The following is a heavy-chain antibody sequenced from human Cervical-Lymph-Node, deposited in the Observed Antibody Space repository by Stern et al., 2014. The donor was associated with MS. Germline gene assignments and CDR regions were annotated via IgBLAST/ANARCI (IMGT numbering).Heavy chain of an antibody. CDR3: ARPWGFGELRDAFDI. V-gene: IGHV5-51*01. D-gene: IGHD3-10*01. J-gene: IGHJ3*02. Sequence: VQLVQSGAEVKKPGESLKISCKGSGYSLTSYWNGWVRRMPGKGLAWLGIIYPVDSDTRYSPSFQGQVTISADKSISTAYLQWSSLKASDTAMYYCARPWGFGELRDAFDIWGQGTMVTVSS. CDR2: IYPVDSDT. CDR1: GYSLTSYW.